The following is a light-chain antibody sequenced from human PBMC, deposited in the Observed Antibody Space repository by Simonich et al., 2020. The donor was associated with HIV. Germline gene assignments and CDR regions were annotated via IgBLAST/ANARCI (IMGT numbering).Light chain of an antibody. J-gene: IGKJ2*01. V-gene: IGKV1-5*03. CDR1: QSSNSW. CDR2: KAS. CDR3: QQYNSYSYT. Sequence: DIQMTQSPSTLSASVGDRVTINCRASQSSNSWLAWYQQKPGKAPKLLIYKASSLESGVPSRFSGSGSGTEFTLTISSLQPDDFATYYCQQYNSYSYTFGQGTKLEIK.